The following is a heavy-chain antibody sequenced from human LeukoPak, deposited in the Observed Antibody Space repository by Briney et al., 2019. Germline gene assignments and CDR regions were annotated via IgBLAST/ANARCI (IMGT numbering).Heavy chain of an antibody. CDR2: IYYSGST. J-gene: IGHJ4*02. CDR1: GGSISSYY. Sequence: SQTLSLTCTVSGGSISSYYWSWIRQHPGKGLEWIGYIYYSGSTNYNPSLKSRVTISVDTSKNQFSLKLSSVTAADTAVYYCARHSSNWYYFDYWGQGTLVTVSS. V-gene: IGHV4-59*08. CDR3: ARHSSNWYYFDY. D-gene: IGHD6-13*01.